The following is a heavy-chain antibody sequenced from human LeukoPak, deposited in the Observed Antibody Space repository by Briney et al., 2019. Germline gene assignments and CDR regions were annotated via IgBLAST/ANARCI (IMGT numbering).Heavy chain of an antibody. CDR3: ARTEITVPRGPRGFDI. CDR1: GGSVRNYY. V-gene: IGHV4-4*07. CDR2: IYTNGTT. J-gene: IGHJ3*02. Sequence: SETLSLTCIVSGGSVRNYYWTWIRQPAGKGLQWIGRIYTNGTTNYSPSLKSRVTISIDTSKNQLSLKLNSVTAADTAVYYCARTEITVPRGPRGFDIWGQGTMVSVSS. D-gene: IGHD3-10*01.